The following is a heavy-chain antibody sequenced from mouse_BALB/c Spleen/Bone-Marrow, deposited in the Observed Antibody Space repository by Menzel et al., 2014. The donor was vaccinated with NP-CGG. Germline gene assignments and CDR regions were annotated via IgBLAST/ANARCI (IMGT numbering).Heavy chain of an antibody. CDR3: AREAYYGPDY. J-gene: IGHJ2*01. D-gene: IGHD1-2*01. V-gene: IGHV1S81*02. CDR1: GYTFTRYW. CDR2: INPSKGRT. Sequence: VQLQQSGAELVKPGASVKLSCKASGYTFTRYWMEWVKQRPGQGLEWIGEINPSKGRTNYNEKFKSKATLTVDKSSSTAYMQLSSLTSEDAAVYYCAREAYYGPDYWGQGTTLAVST.